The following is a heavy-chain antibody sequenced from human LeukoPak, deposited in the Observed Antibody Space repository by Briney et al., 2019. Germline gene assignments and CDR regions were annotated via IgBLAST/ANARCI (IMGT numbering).Heavy chain of an antibody. CDR2: IYHSGST. Sequence: SETLSLTCAVSDDSVSSSSYSWTWIRQPPGKGLEWIGFIYHSGSTYYNPSLKSQVTISLDRSKSQFSLKLSSVTAADTAVYYCAARDPYYYYGMDVWGQGTTVTVSS. V-gene: IGHV4-30-2*01. CDR3: AARDPYYYYGMDV. J-gene: IGHJ6*02. CDR1: DDSVSSSSYS. D-gene: IGHD2-21*01.